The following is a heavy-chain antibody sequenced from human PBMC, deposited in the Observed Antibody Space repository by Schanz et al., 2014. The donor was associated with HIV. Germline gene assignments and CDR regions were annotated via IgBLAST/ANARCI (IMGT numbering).Heavy chain of an antibody. Sequence: QVQLVQSGPEVKKPGASVRVSCETSGYTFSDYDINWVRQAPGQGLEWMGWVNPESGNTGMADKFLGRLSLTRFTSTGTAYMEVSRLRSDDTAVYYCARDRGSISWMGRAFDIWGQGTMVTVSS. CDR2: VNPESGNT. J-gene: IGHJ3*02. CDR3: ARDRGSISWMGRAFDI. V-gene: IGHV1-8*02. D-gene: IGHD2-2*01. CDR1: GYTFSDYD.